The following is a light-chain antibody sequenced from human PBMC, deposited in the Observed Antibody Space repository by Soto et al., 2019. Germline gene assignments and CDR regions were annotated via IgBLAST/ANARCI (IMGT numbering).Light chain of an antibody. CDR2: TVT. CDR1: SSYIGAYNY. J-gene: IGLJ1*01. Sequence: QSVLTQPRSVSGSPGQSVTISCTGTSSYIGAYNYVSWYQQHPGKAPKLMIYTVTNRPSGVPDRFSGSKSDNTASLTISGLQADDEADYYCCSYAGSSSYVFGTGTKVTVL. V-gene: IGLV2-11*01. CDR3: CSYAGSSSYV.